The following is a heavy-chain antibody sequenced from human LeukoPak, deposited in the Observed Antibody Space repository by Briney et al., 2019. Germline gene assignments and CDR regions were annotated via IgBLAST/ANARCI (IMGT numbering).Heavy chain of an antibody. J-gene: IGHJ4*02. CDR2: INPNSGGT. CDR1: GYTFTGYY. V-gene: IGHV1-2*02. D-gene: IGHD1-26*01. Sequence: ASVKVSCKASGYTFTGYYMHWVRQAPGQGLEWMGWINPNSGGTNYAQKFQGRVTMTRDTSISTAYMELSRLRSDDTAVYYWARGVGATTGYYFDFWGQGSLVTVSS. CDR3: ARGVGATTGYYFDF.